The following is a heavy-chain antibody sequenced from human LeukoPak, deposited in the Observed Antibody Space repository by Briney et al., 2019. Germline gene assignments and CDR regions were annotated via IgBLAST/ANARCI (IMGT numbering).Heavy chain of an antibody. CDR3: AKVGRSLQTY. J-gene: IGHJ4*02. D-gene: IGHD5-24*01. CDR2: IKEDGTET. Sequence: GGSLRLSCAASGFMFSSNWMSWVRLAPGKGLEWVANIKEDGTETYYVDSVKGRFTISRDNAKNSSYLQMNSLRVEDTAVYYCAKVGRSLQTYWGQGTLVTVSS. V-gene: IGHV3-7*03. CDR1: GFMFSSNW.